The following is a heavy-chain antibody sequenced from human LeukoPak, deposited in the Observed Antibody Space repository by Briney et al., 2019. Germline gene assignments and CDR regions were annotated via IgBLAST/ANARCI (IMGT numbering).Heavy chain of an antibody. V-gene: IGHV4-39*07. CDR1: GGSISSSSYY. Sequence: SETLSLTCTVSGGSISSSSYYWGWIRQPPGKGLEWIGSIYYSGSTYYNPSLKSRVTISVDTSKNQFSLKLSSVTAADTAVYYCARDRGYCTNGVCYEYYYYMDVWGKGTTVTVSS. CDR2: IYYSGST. CDR3: ARDRGYCTNGVCYEYYYYMDV. J-gene: IGHJ6*03. D-gene: IGHD2-8*01.